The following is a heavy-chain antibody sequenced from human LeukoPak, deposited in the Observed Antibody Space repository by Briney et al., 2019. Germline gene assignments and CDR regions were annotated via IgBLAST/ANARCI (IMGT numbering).Heavy chain of an antibody. CDR2: INDSGRI. CDR3: ARRWNYGRNYYIDV. D-gene: IGHD1-7*01. Sequence: SETLSLTCAVYSGSFSTYYWSWIRQTPGKGLEWIGEINDSGRINYNPSLMSRVTVSVDTSKNQFSLRSTSVTATDTAVYYCARRWNYGRNYYIDVWGKGATVSVSS. CDR1: SGSFSTYY. V-gene: IGHV4-34*01. J-gene: IGHJ6*03.